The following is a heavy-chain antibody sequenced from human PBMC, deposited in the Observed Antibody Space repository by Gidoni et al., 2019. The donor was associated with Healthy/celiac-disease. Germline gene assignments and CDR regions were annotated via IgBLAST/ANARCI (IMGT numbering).Heavy chain of an antibody. V-gene: IGHV4-34*01. CDR2: INHSGST. CDR1: GGSFSGYY. D-gene: IGHD1-26*01. Sequence: QVQLQQWGAGLLQPSETLSPTCAVYGGSFSGYYWSWIRQPPGKGLEWIGEINHSGSTNYNPSLKSRVTISLDTSKNQFSLKLSSVTAADTAVYYCAEKGGGAFDIWGQGTMVTVSS. J-gene: IGHJ3*02. CDR3: AEKGGGAFDI.